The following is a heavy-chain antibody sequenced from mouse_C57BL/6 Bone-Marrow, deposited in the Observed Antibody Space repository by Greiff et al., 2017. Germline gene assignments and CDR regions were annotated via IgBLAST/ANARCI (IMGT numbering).Heavy chain of an antibody. Sequence: EVKLMESGGGLVQPGGSLKLSCAASGFTFSDYGMAWVRQAPRQGPEWVAFISNLAYSIYYADTVTGRFTISRENAKNTLYLEMSSLGSEDTDMYYCARILRRALYAMDYWGQGTTVTVSS. CDR2: ISNLAYSI. CDR3: ARILRRALYAMDY. J-gene: IGHJ4*01. V-gene: IGHV5-15*01. CDR1: GFTFSDYG. D-gene: IGHD3-1*01.